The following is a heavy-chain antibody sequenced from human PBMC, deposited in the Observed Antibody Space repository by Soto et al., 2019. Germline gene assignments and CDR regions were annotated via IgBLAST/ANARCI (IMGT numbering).Heavy chain of an antibody. CDR3: ASDFGLFMVLRRGFNI. D-gene: IGHD2-8*01. Sequence: PGGSLRLSCAASGFTFSSYSMNWVRQAPGKGLEWVSYISSSSSTIYYADSVKGRFTISRDNAKNSLYLQMDSLRPEDTATYYCASDFGLFMVLRRGFNIWGQGTLVTVSS. J-gene: IGHJ3*02. CDR1: GFTFSSYS. CDR2: ISSSSSTI. V-gene: IGHV3-48*01.